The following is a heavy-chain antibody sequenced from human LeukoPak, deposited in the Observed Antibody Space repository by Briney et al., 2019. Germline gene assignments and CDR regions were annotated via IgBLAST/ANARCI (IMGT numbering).Heavy chain of an antibody. J-gene: IGHJ3*01. CDR3: VAKTFDV. CDR2: IKPDGSDK. CDR1: GFTFSSFW. V-gene: IGHV3-7*02. Sequence: GGSLRLSCAASGFTFSSFWMYWVRQAPGKGLEWVANIKPDGSDKYYVDSVKGRFTISRDNAKKSLYLQMNSLRVEDTALYYCVAKTFDVWGRGTMVTVSS.